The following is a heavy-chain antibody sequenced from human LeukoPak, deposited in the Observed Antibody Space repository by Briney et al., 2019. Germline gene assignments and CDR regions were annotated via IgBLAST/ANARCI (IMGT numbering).Heavy chain of an antibody. D-gene: IGHD3-10*01. J-gene: IGHJ4*02. Sequence: ASVKVSCKASGYTFTNYYMHWVRQAPGQGLEWMGWINPNNGGTNYAQKFQGRVTMTGDTSITTAYMELRSLRSDDTAVYYCARGPPYYGSGSYGLDYWGQGTLVTVSS. V-gene: IGHV1-2*02. CDR1: GYTFTNYY. CDR3: ARGPPYYGSGSYGLDY. CDR2: INPNNGGT.